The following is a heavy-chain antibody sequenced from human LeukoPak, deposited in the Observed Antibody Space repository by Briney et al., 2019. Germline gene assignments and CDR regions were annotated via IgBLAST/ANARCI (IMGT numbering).Heavy chain of an antibody. CDR1: GGTFSGYY. Sequence: SETLSLTCAAYGGTFSGYYWSWIRQPPGKGLEWIGDINHSGSTNYNPSLKSRVTISVDASKNQFSLKMSSVTAADTAVYYCAREDRYYDFWSGYYKSANFDGGGQGTPVSAAS. D-gene: IGHD3-3*01. J-gene: IGHJ4*02. CDR2: INHSGST. CDR3: AREDRYYDFWSGYYKSANFDG. V-gene: IGHV4-34*01.